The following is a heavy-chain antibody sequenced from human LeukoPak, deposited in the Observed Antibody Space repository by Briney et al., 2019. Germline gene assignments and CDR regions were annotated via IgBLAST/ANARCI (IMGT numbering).Heavy chain of an antibody. CDR2: INPNSGGT. CDR1: GYTFTGYY. J-gene: IGHJ5*02. V-gene: IGHV1-2*02. D-gene: IGHD5-24*01. Sequence: ASVKVSCKASGYTFTGYYMHWVRQAPGQGLEWMGWINPNSGGTNYAQKFQGRVTMTRDTSISTAYMELSRLRSDDTAVYYCAVCRDGYIGWFDPWGQGTLVTVSS. CDR3: AVCRDGYIGWFDP.